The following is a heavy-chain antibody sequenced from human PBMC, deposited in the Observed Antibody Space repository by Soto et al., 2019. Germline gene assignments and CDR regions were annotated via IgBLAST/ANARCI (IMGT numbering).Heavy chain of an antibody. CDR1: GFTFSSYA. J-gene: IGHJ4*02. CDR3: AKGSSSSVYSGYFDY. V-gene: IGHV3-23*01. CDR2: ISGSGGST. D-gene: IGHD6-6*01. Sequence: PGGSLRLSCAASGFTFSSYAMSWVRQAPGKGLEWVSAISGSGGSTYYADSVKGRFTISRDNSKNTLYLQMNSLRAEDTAVYYCAKGSSSSVYSGYFDYWGQGTLVTVSS.